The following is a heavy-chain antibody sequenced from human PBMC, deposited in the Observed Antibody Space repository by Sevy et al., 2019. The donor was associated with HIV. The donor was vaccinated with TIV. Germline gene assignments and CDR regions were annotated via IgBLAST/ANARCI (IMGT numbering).Heavy chain of an antibody. D-gene: IGHD4-4*01. Sequence: GGSLRLSCAASGFTFSNAWMSWVRQAPGKGLEWVGPIKSKTDGGTTDYAAPVKGRFTISRDDSKNTPYLQMNSLQTEDTAVYYCTKRFYSNYGYYYYYYMDVWGKGTTVTVSS. CDR3: TKRFYSNYGYYYYYYMDV. J-gene: IGHJ6*03. CDR1: GFTFSNAW. V-gene: IGHV3-15*01. CDR2: IKSKTDGGTT.